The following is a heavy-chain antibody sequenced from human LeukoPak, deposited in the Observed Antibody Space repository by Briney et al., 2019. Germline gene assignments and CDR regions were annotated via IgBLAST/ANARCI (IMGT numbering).Heavy chain of an antibody. CDR2: INGDGSST. CDR3: AGLGYCTSTNCYIDY. CDR1: GFSFSNDW. J-gene: IGHJ4*02. Sequence: GGSLRLSCAASGFSFSNDWMHWVRKPPGKGLVWVSRINGDGSSTTYADSVKGRFTISRDNAKNTLYLQMNSLRAEDTAVYYCAGLGYCTSTNCYIDYWGQGTVVTVSS. V-gene: IGHV3-74*01. D-gene: IGHD2-2*02.